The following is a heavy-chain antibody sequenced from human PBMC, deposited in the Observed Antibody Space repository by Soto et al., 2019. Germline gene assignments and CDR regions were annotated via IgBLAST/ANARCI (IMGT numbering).Heavy chain of an antibody. CDR2: INADNGNT. CDR3: ARDLPTLDY. Sequence: ASVKVSCKASGYTFTNYAMHWVRQAPGQGLEWMGWINADNGNTKYAQKLQGRVTMTTDTSTSTAYMELRSLRSDDTAVYYCARDLPTLDYWGQGTLVTVSS. J-gene: IGHJ4*02. CDR1: GYTFTNYA. V-gene: IGHV1-3*01.